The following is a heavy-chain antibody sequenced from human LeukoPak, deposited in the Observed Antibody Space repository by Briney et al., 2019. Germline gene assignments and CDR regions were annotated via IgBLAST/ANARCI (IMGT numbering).Heavy chain of an antibody. CDR2: IKQDGSEK. D-gene: IGHD3-22*01. V-gene: IGHV3-7*01. Sequence: GGSLRLSCAASRFTFSSYWMSWVRQAPGKGLEWVANIKQDGSEKYYVDSVKGRFTISRDNAKNSLYLQMNSLRAEDTAVYYCARDLNYYDSSGYYPNAHFDYWGQGTLVTVSS. J-gene: IGHJ4*02. CDR3: ARDLNYYDSSGYYPNAHFDY. CDR1: RFTFSSYW.